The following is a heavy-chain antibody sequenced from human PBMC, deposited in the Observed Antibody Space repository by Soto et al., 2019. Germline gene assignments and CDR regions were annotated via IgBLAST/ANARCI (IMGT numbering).Heavy chain of an antibody. CDR1: RFTFSNYD. D-gene: IGHD3-22*01. CDR3: ARDLDYYDSSGYYYDDYYFDY. J-gene: IGHJ4*02. V-gene: IGHV3-30*03. Sequence: GGSLRLSCAASRFTFSNYDMHWVRQAPGKGLEWVAVISDDGRNKYYADSVKGRFTISRDNAKNSLYLQMNSLRAEDTAVYYCARDLDYYDSSGYYYDDYYFDYWGQGTLVTVSS. CDR2: ISDDGRNK.